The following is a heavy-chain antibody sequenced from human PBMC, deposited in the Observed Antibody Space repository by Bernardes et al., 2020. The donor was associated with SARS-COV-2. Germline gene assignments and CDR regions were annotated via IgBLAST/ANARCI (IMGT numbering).Heavy chain of an antibody. CDR3: AKGSKIAAAAYWEREYYFDY. Sequence: SLRLSCAASGFTFSSYAMSWVRQAPGKGLEWVSAISGSGGSTYYADSVKGRFTISRDNSKNTLYLQMNSLRAEDTAVYYCAKGSKIAAAAYWEREYYFDYWGQGTLVTVSS. CDR1: GFTFSSYA. J-gene: IGHJ4*02. V-gene: IGHV3-23*01. D-gene: IGHD6-13*01. CDR2: ISGSGGST.